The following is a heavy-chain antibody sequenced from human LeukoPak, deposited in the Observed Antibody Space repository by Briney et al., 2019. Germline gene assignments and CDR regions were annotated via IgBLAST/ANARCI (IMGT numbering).Heavy chain of an antibody. CDR2: ITSSGSTL. Sequence: GGSLRLSCAASGFTFSDYYMSWIRQAPGEGLEWVSYITSSGSTLYYADSVKGRFTISRDNPKNSLYLQMNSLRAEDAAVYYCARGGSGDYYSYWGQGTLVTVSS. CDR3: ARGGSGDYYSY. V-gene: IGHV3-11*04. CDR1: GFTFSDYY. J-gene: IGHJ4*02. D-gene: IGHD2-21*02.